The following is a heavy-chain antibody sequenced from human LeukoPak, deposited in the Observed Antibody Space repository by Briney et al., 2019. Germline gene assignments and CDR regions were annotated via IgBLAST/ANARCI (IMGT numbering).Heavy chain of an antibody. D-gene: IGHD3-16*02. CDR3: ATARITFGGVIVMPFDY. V-gene: IGHV1-24*01. Sequence: EASVKVSCKVSGYTLTELSMHWVRQAPGKGLEWMGGFDPEDGETIYAQKFQGGVTMTEDTSTDTAYMELSSLRSEDTAVYYCATARITFGGVIVMPFDYWGQGTLVTVSS. CDR2: FDPEDGET. CDR1: GYTLTELS. J-gene: IGHJ4*02.